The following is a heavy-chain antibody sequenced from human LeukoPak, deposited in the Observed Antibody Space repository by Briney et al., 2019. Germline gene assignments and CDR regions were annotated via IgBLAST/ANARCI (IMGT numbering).Heavy chain of an antibody. CDR1: GITVSSNY. CDR2: IYSGGST. Sequence: GGSLRLSCAASGITVSSNYMSWVRQAPGKWLEWVSVIYSGGSTYYADSVKGRFTISRDNSKNTLYLQMNSLRAEDTAVYYCASYFFAFGGETEGYYFDYWGQGTLVTVSS. J-gene: IGHJ4*02. CDR3: ASYFFAFGGETEGYYFDY. D-gene: IGHD3-10*01. V-gene: IGHV3-66*02.